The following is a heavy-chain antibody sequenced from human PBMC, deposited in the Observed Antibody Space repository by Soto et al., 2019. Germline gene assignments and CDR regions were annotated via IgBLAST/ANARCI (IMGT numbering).Heavy chain of an antibody. CDR3: AKDSWYFDL. CDR2: IDTSGHST. Sequence: GVLKISCEASGFVFTNFWMHWVRHVPGKGLVWVARIDTSGHSTNYAESVKGRFTISRDNAKNTVSLQMNSLRVEDTGVYYCAKDSWYFDLWSQGSQVTVSS. J-gene: IGHJ4*02. V-gene: IGHV3-74*01. CDR1: GFVFTNFW. D-gene: IGHD6-13*01.